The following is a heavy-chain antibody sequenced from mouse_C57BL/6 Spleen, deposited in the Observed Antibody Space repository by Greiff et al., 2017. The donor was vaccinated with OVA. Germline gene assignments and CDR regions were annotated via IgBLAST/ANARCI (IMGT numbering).Heavy chain of an antibody. J-gene: IGHJ3*01. CDR2: IYPGDGDT. D-gene: IGHD3-2*02. CDR1: GYAFSSSW. V-gene: IGHV1-82*01. Sequence: VQLQQSGPELVKPGASVKISCKASGYAFSSSWMNWVKQSPGKGLEWIGRIYPGDGDTNYNGKFKGKATLTVDKSSSTAYMQLSSLTSEDSAVYFCARQGTAQDTGRFAYWGQGTLVTVSA. CDR3: ARQGTAQDTGRFAY.